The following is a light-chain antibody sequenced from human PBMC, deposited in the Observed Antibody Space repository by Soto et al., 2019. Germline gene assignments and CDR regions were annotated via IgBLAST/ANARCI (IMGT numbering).Light chain of an antibody. J-gene: IGKJ1*01. CDR2: DAS. V-gene: IGKV1-5*01. CDR3: QQYNSYWT. CDR1: QGISNW. Sequence: DMQVTQSPATLSATIGDTVTVACRASQGISNWLAWYQQKPGKAPKLLIYDASSLESGVPSRFSGSGSGTEFTLTISSLQPDDFATYYCQQYNSYWTFGQGTKVDI.